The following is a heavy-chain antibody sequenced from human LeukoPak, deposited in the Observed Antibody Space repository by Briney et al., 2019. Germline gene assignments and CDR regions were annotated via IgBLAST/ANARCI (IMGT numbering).Heavy chain of an antibody. CDR3: ARGGLYYDILTGYYNGYYFDY. D-gene: IGHD3-9*01. CDR1: GGSISSGGYS. V-gene: IGHV4-30-2*01. CDR2: IYHSGST. Sequence: PSETLSLTCAVSGGSISSGGYSWSWIRQPPGKGLEWIGYIYHSGSTYYNPSLKSRVTISVDRSKNQFSLKLSSVTAADTAVYYCARGGLYYDILTGYYNGYYFDYWGQGTLVTVSS. J-gene: IGHJ4*02.